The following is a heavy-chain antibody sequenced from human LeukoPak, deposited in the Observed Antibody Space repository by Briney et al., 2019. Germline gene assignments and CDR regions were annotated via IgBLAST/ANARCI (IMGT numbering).Heavy chain of an antibody. V-gene: IGHV3-23*01. CDR2: ISGSGGST. D-gene: IGHD3-10*01. J-gene: IGHJ4*02. Sequence: EGSLRLSGAASGFTLSIYAMSWVRQAPGKGLEWVSAISGSGGSTYYAHSVKGRFTISRDNSKNTLYLQMNSLRAEDTAVYYCAKEMVQGVFDYWGQGTLVTVSS. CDR3: AKEMVQGVFDY. CDR1: GFTLSIYA.